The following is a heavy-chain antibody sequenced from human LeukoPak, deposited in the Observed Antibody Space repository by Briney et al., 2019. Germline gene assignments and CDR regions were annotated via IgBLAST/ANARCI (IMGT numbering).Heavy chain of an antibody. CDR1: GGSISSGDYY. V-gene: IGHV4-30-4*08. D-gene: IGHD2-2*02. Sequence: PSETLSLTCTVSGGSISSGDYYWSWIRQPPGTGLEWIGYIYYSGSTYYNPSLKSRVTISVDTSKNQFSLNLTSVTAADTAVYFCARAIPSTGYTGPFDPWGQGTLITVSP. CDR2: IYYSGST. CDR3: ARAIPSTGYTGPFDP. J-gene: IGHJ5*02.